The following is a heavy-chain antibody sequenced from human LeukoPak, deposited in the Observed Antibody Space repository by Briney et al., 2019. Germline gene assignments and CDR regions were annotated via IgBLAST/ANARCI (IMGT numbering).Heavy chain of an antibody. J-gene: IGHJ4*02. V-gene: IGHV3-33*01. D-gene: IGHD2-2*01. CDR3: VRDYSTTWYYFDY. Sequence: GGSLRLSCSASGFTFTKFGKHWVPQAPGKGLEWVAVIWDDGDNKYYVDSVKGRFTISRDNIKNMVYLQMNSLRVEDTALYYCVRDYSTTWYYFDYWGQGTLVTVSS. CDR1: GFTFTKFG. CDR2: IWDDGDNK.